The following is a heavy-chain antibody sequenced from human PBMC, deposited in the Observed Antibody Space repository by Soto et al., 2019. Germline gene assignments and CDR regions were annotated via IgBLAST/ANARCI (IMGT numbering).Heavy chain of an antibody. CDR2: INPNSGGT. V-gene: IGHV1-2*02. J-gene: IGHJ4*02. Sequence: QVQLVQSGAEVKKPGASVKVSCKASGYTFTGYYMHWVRQAPGQGLEWMGWINPNSGGTNYAQKFQGGVTMTRDTSISTDYMELSRLISDDTAVDYCARGGIVVVPAPHLFDYWGQGTLVTVSS. D-gene: IGHD2-2*01. CDR3: ARGGIVVVPAPHLFDY. CDR1: GYTFTGYY.